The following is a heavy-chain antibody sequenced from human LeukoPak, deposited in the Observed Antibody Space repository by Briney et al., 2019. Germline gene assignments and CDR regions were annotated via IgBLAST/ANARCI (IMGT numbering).Heavy chain of an antibody. V-gene: IGHV1-69*06. J-gene: IGHJ4*02. CDR1: GGTFSSYA. CDR2: IIPIFGTA. Sequence: ASVKVSCKASGGTFSSYAISWVRQAPGQGLEWMGGIIPIFGTANYAQKFQGRVTITADISTRTAYMELSSLRSEDTAVYYCATVGAPAGAPFDYWGQGTLVTVSS. D-gene: IGHD6-13*01. CDR3: ATVGAPAGAPFDY.